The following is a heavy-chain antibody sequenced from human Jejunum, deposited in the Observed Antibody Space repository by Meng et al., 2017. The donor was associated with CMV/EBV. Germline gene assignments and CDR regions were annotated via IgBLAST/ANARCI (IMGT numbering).Heavy chain of an antibody. Sequence: LVQAGAEVKRPGASVKVPCKASGYIFNNYGVSWVRQAPGQGPEWMGWISAYNGNTNYAQNFQGRFTMTTDTSTSTAYMELRSLRSDDTAVYYCARDLPGGTKGTWLDLWGQGTLVTVSS. V-gene: IGHV1-18*01. CDR2: ISAYNGNT. CDR3: ARDLPGGTKGTWLDL. J-gene: IGHJ5*02. CDR1: GYIFNNYG. D-gene: IGHD1-14*01.